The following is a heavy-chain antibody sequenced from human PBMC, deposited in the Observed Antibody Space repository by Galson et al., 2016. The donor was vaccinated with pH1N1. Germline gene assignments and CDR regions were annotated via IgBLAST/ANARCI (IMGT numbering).Heavy chain of an antibody. J-gene: IGHJ5*02. V-gene: IGHV4-31*03. D-gene: IGHD3-22*01. Sequence: TLSLTCTVSGGSISSGGYYWSWIRQHPGKGLEWTGYIYYTGSTYYNPSLKSRVIISVDTSKNQVSLNLSSVTAADTAVYYCVRAYYDSSPRNWFDPWGQGTLVTVSS. CDR3: VRAYYDSSPRNWFDP. CDR2: IYYTGST. CDR1: GGSISSGGYY.